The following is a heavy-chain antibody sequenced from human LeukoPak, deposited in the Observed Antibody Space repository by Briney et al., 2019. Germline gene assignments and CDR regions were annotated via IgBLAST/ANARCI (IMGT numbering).Heavy chain of an antibody. Sequence: GGSLRLSCADSGFTFSSYWMSWVRQAPGKGLEWVANIQQDRSEIYYLDSVKGRLTLSRDNAKNSLYLQKNSLRVEDAAVYYCATIEAVRFHYWGQGTLVSVSS. CDR1: GFTFSSYW. CDR2: IQQDRSEI. CDR3: ATIEAVRFHY. D-gene: IGHD2-8*01. J-gene: IGHJ4*02. V-gene: IGHV3-7*01.